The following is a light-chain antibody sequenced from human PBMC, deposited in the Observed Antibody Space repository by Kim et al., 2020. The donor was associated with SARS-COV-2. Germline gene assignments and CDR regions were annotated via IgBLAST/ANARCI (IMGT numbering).Light chain of an antibody. CDR2: AVT. CDR3: CSYSVDSTLV. Sequence: GKSITISCTGTSSDIGSYNLVSWYQQYPDKAPKLLISAVTERPSGVSDRFSGSKFGNTASLTISALQAEDEGDYYCCSYSVDSTLVLGGGTQLTVL. V-gene: IGLV2-23*02. J-gene: IGLJ2*01. CDR1: SSDIGSYNL.